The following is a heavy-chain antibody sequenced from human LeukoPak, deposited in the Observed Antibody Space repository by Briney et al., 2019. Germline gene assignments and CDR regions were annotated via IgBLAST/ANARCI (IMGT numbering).Heavy chain of an antibody. CDR3: AILGGVDAFDI. Sequence: GGSLRLSCVASGFTFDDYGMSWVRQAPGKGLEWVSAINWNGGRTGYADSVKGRFTISRDNAKNSLYLQMNSLRGEDTALYYCAILGGVDAFDIWGQGTMVTVSS. CDR1: GFTFDDYG. D-gene: IGHD3-16*01. J-gene: IGHJ3*02. CDR2: INWNGGRT. V-gene: IGHV3-20*04.